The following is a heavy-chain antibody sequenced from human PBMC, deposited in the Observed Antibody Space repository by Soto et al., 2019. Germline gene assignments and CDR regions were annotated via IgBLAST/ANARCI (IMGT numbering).Heavy chain of an antibody. Sequence: GGSLRLSCAASGLTFRSYAMTWVRQAPGKGLEWVSGTSGSGGNTYYTDSVKGRFTIYRDNSKNTLHLQMNSLKAEDTAVYYCAKGVGYDASAFDIWGPGTMVTVSS. D-gene: IGHD2-8*01. J-gene: IGHJ3*02. CDR1: GLTFRSYA. V-gene: IGHV3-23*01. CDR3: AKGVGYDASAFDI. CDR2: TSGSGGNT.